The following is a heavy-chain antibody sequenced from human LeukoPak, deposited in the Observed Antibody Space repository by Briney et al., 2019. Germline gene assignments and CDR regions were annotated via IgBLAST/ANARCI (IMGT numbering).Heavy chain of an antibody. V-gene: IGHV1-24*01. CDR2: FDPEGGET. CDR3: ATSPLRYYDFWSGRTD. CDR1: GYTLTELS. Sequence: ASVTVSCKVSGYTLTELSMHWVRQAPGKGLEWMGGFDPEGGETIYAQKFQGRVTMTEDTSTDTAYMELSSLRSEDTAVYYCATSPLRYYDFWSGRTDWGQGTLVTVSS. J-gene: IGHJ4*02. D-gene: IGHD3-3*01.